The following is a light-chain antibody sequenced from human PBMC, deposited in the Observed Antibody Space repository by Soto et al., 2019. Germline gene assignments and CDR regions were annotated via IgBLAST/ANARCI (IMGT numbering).Light chain of an antibody. Sequence: DIQMPQSPSSLSASVGDRVTITCRASQSIVTYLNWYLQKPGKAPKLLIYAASNLQSGVPSSFIGSGSGTDFTLTISSLQPEDFATYFCQQSYSTPPWTFGQGTKVEIK. V-gene: IGKV1-39*01. CDR3: QQSYSTPPWT. J-gene: IGKJ1*01. CDR2: AAS. CDR1: QSIVTY.